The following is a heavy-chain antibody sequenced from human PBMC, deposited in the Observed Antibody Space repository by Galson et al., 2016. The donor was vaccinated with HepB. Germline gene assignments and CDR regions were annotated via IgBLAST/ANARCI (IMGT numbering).Heavy chain of an antibody. J-gene: IGHJ3*02. V-gene: IGHV3-64*01. CDR2: ISSHGGST. CDR1: GFTFSSYA. Sequence: SLRLSCAASGFTFSSYAMHWVRQAPGMGLEYVSAISSHGGSTYYANSVKGRFTISRDNSKNMLYLQMGSLRTEDMAVYYCARRGVQLERRSAFDIWGQGTMVTVSS. D-gene: IGHD1-1*01. CDR3: ARRGVQLERRSAFDI.